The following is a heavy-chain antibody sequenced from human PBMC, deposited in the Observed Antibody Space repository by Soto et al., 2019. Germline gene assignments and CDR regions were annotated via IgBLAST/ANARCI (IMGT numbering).Heavy chain of an antibody. Sequence: EVQLVESGGGLVQPGGSLRLSCAASGFTFSSYDMHWVRQATGKGLEWVSAIGTAGDTYYPGSVKGRFTISRENAKNSLYLQMTSLRAEDTAVYYCARGRNQLLSYYYYGMDVWGQGTTVTVSS. D-gene: IGHD2-2*01. V-gene: IGHV3-13*01. J-gene: IGHJ6*02. CDR1: GFTFSSYD. CDR3: ARGRNQLLSYYYYGMDV. CDR2: IGTAGDT.